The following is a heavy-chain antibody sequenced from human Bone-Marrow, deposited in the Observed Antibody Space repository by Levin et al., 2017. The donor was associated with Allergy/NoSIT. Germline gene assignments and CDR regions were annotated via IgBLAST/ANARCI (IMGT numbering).Heavy chain of an antibody. Sequence: RSQTLSLTCPVSGGSISTYYWSWIRQPPGKGLEWIGYVYYSGSTNYNPSLKSRVTMSVDTSKNHFSLKLSSVTAADTALYYCARQAGPIHLWLMDYWGQGTLVTVSS. CDR1: GGSISTYY. V-gene: IGHV4-59*08. J-gene: IGHJ4*02. CDR3: ARQAGPIHLWLMDY. CDR2: VYYSGST. D-gene: IGHD5-18*01.